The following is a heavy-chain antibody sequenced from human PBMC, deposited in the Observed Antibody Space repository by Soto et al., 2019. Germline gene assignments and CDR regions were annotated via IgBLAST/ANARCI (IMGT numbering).Heavy chain of an antibody. CDR1: GDSISGYY. CDR3: AKYRRTDAEGYTFDY. V-gene: IGHV4-59*01. Sequence: KTSETLSLTCTVSGDSISGYYCIFSRHPPGKGLQWIGYIYYSGNTNYNPSLKGRVTMSVDTSKNQFSLQVSSVTAADTAVYFCAKYRRTDAEGYTFDYWGQGALVTVSS. D-gene: IGHD2-15*01. CDR2: IYYSGNT. J-gene: IGHJ4*02.